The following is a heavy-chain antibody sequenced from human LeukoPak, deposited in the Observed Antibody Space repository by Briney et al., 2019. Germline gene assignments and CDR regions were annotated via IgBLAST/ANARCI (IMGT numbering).Heavy chain of an antibody. CDR2: INPNSGGT. Sequence: GASVKVSCKDSGYTFTGYYMHWVRQAPGQGLEWMGWINPNSGGTNYAQKFQGRVTMTRDTSISTAYMELSRLRSDDTAVYYCARVRSSSRVSMGYYFDYWGQGTLVTVSS. CDR3: ARVRSSSRVSMGYYFDY. J-gene: IGHJ4*02. CDR1: GYTFTGYY. V-gene: IGHV1-2*02. D-gene: IGHD6-13*01.